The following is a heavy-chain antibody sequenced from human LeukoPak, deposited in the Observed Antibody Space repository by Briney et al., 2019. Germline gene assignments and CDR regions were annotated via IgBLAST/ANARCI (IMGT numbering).Heavy chain of an antibody. J-gene: IGHJ4*02. CDR2: IYPSGNT. Sequence: PSETLSLTCTVSGGSISSYYWSWIHQPAGKGLEWIGRIYPSGNTNYNPSLKSRVTMSVDTSKNQFSLKLSSVTAADTAVYYCARGRRDGYNLRNFDYWGQGTLVTVSS. CDR1: GGSISSYY. CDR3: ARGRRDGYNLRNFDY. V-gene: IGHV4-4*07. D-gene: IGHD5-24*01.